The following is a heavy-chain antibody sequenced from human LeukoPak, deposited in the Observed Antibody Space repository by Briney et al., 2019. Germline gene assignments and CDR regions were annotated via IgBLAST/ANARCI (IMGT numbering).Heavy chain of an antibody. D-gene: IGHD3-16*02. CDR1: GYTFTGYY. J-gene: IGHJ4*02. CDR2: INPNSGGT. CDR3: ARGGGYVWGSYRPFDY. V-gene: IGHV1-2*02. Sequence: ASVKVSCKASGYTFTGYYMHWVRQAPGQGLEWMGWINPNSGGTNYAQKFQGRVTMTRDTSISTAYMELSRLRSDDTAVYYCARGGGYVWGSYRPFDYWGQGTLVTVSS.